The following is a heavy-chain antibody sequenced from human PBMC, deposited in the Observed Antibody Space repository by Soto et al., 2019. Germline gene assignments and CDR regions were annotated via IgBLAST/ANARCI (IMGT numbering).Heavy chain of an antibody. V-gene: IGHV4-59*08. CDR3: ARHWHDLSVGY. D-gene: IGHD1-1*01. CDR1: GGSIRSYY. CDR2: IYDRGST. Sequence: SETLSLTCTVSGGSIRSYYWSWIRQSPGKGLEWIGCIYDRGSTNYNPSLKSRVTTSVDTSKNKFSLKLSSVTAADTAVYYCARHWHDLSVGYWGPGTLVTSPQ. J-gene: IGHJ4*02.